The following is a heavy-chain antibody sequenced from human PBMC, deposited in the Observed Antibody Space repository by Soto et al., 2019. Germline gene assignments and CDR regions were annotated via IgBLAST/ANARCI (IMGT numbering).Heavy chain of an antibody. CDR2: IFYSGTT. V-gene: IGHV4-30-4*01. CDR1: GDSISSADYY. J-gene: IGHJ6*02. CDR3: ARDLWVEPELYYYGMDV. Sequence: PSETLSLTCTVSGDSISSADYYWSWIRQTPGKGLEWIGHIFYSGTTYYNPSLKSRLTISVDTSKNHFSLRLTSVTAADTAVYYCARDLWVEPELYYYGMDVWGQGTTATVSS. D-gene: IGHD1-1*01.